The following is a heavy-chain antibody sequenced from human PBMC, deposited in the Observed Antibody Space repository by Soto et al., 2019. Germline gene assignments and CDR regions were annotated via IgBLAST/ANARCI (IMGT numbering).Heavy chain of an antibody. V-gene: IGHV3-23*01. Sequence: GESLKISCAASGFTFSSYAMNWVRQAPGKGLEWVSAISGSGGSTYYADSVKGRFTISRDNSKNTLYLQMNSLRAEDTAVYYCAKDPADYGDYVTWYFDLWGRGTLVTVSS. J-gene: IGHJ2*01. CDR3: AKDPADYGDYVTWYFDL. D-gene: IGHD4-17*01. CDR2: ISGSGGST. CDR1: GFTFSSYA.